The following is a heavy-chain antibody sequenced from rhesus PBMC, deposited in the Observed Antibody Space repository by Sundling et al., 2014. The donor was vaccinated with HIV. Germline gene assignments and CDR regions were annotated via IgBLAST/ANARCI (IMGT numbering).Heavy chain of an antibody. J-gene: IGHJ4*01. CDR3: ARSRLWASSGWSVDY. V-gene: IGHV4-122*01. CDR1: GGSISSGYYY. CDR2: ISDSGGNT. Sequence: QVQLQESGPGLVKPSETLSLTCVVSGGSISSGYYYWSWIRQPPGKGLEWIGYISDSGGNTYYNPSLKSRVTISTDTSKNQFSLKLRSVTAADTAVYYCARSRLWASSGWSVDYWGQGVLVTVSS. D-gene: IGHD6-31*01.